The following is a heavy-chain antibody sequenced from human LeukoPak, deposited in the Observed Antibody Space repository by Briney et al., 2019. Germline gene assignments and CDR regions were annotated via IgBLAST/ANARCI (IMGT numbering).Heavy chain of an antibody. CDR3: AREEAEFKAKWELPE. J-gene: IGHJ4*02. Sequence: SVKVSCKASGGTFSSYAISWVRQAPGQGLEWMGGIIPIFGTANYAQKLQGRVTITADESTSTAYMELSSLRSEDTAVYYCAREEAEFKAKWELPEWGQGTLVTVSS. V-gene: IGHV1-69*13. D-gene: IGHD1-26*01. CDR2: IIPIFGTA. CDR1: GGTFSSYA.